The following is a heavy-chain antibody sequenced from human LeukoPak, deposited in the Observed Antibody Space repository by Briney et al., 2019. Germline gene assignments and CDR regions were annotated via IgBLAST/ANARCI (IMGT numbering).Heavy chain of an antibody. CDR1: GFTFSSYA. V-gene: IGHV3-21*01. CDR3: ARGYCSSTSCYAGLSDS. CDR2: ISSASSFI. J-gene: IGHJ4*02. Sequence: PGGSLRLSCAASGFTFSSYAMNWVRQAPGKGLEWVSSISSASSFIYYADSLKGRFTISRDNAKNSLFLQMNSLTAEDTAVYYCARGYCSSTSCYAGLSDSWGQGTLVTVSS. D-gene: IGHD2-2*01.